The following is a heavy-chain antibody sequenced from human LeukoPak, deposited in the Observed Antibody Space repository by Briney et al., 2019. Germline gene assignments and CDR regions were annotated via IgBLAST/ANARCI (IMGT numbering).Heavy chain of an antibody. V-gene: IGHV3-23*01. CDR3: AKDHVRGSITGTTVDY. CDR2: ISGSGDST. D-gene: IGHD1-7*01. J-gene: IGHJ4*02. CDR1: GFTFSNYA. Sequence: GGSLRLSCAASGFTFSNYAMDWVRQAPGKGLEWVSAISGSGDSTYYADSVKGRFTISRDNSKSTLYLQMNSLKADDTAVYYCAKDHVRGSITGTTVDYWGQGTLVTVSS.